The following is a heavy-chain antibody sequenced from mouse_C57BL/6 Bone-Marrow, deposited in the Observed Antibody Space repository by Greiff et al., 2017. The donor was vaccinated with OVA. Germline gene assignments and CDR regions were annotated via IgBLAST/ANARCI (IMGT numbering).Heavy chain of an antibody. D-gene: IGHD2-2*01. J-gene: IGHJ3*01. CDR3: VRQGGYDTFAY. CDR2: IRSKSNNYAT. CDR1: GFSFNTYA. Sequence: EVHLVESGGGLVQPKGSLKLSCAASGFSFNTYAMNWVRQAPGKGLEWVARIRSKSNNYATYYADSVKDRFTISRDDSESMLYLLMNNMKTEDTAMYYGVRQGGYDTFAYWGQGTLVTVSA. V-gene: IGHV10-1*01.